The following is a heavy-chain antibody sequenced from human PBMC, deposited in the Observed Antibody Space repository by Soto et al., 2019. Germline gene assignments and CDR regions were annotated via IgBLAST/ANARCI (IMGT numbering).Heavy chain of an antibody. J-gene: IGHJ5*02. CDR3: AKDSYYDPLGWFDP. D-gene: IGHD1-26*01. V-gene: IGHV3-23*01. CDR2: ISANGVSI. CDR1: GFTFRDHS. Sequence: GGSLRLSCVVSGFTFRDHSIRWVRQAPWRGLEWVSAISANGVSIQHAESVKGRFSVSRDNAKNKVYLQMDNLRTEDSAVYYCAKDSYYDPLGWFDPWGQRSRVAVSS.